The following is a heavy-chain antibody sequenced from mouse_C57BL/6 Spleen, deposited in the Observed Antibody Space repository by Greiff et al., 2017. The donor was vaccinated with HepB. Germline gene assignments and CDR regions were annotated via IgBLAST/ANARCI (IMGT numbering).Heavy chain of an antibody. CDR1: GFSLTSYA. Sequence: QVQLKESGPGLVAPSQSLSITCTVSGFSLTSYAISWVRQPPGKGLEWLGVIWTGGGTNYNSALKSRLSISKDNSKSQVFLKMNSLQTDDTARYSCSRTHYGSSYYFDDWGQGTTLTVSS. V-gene: IGHV2-9-1*01. CDR3: SRTHYGSSYYFDD. D-gene: IGHD1-1*01. CDR2: IWTGGGT. J-gene: IGHJ2*01.